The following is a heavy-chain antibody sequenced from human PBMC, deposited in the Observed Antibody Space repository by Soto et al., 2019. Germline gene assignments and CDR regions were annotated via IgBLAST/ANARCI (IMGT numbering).Heavy chain of an antibody. CDR1: GFTFSSYP. D-gene: IGHD3-22*01. CDR2: IRGSGGST. J-gene: IGHJ4*02. V-gene: IGHV3-23*01. Sequence: PXESLSLSFAGSGFTFSSYPMSRVRQAPGKGLEWVSTIRGSGGSTYYAASVKGRFTISRDNSKNTLYLQMNSLRAEDTAVYYCAKDSWNNMIIVAPGPSFDYWGQGTLVTVSS. CDR3: AKDSWNNMIIVAPGPSFDY.